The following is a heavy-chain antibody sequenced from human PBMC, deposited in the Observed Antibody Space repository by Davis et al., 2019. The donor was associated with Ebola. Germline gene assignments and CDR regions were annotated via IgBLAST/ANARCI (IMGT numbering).Heavy chain of an antibody. CDR2: INHSGST. CDR3: VYDYGGNKGFDY. CDR1: GGSFSGYY. Sequence: PGGSLRLSCAVYGGSFSGYYWSWIRQPPGKGLEWIGEINHSGSTNYNPSLKSRVTISVDTSKNQFSLKLSSVTAADTAVYYCVYDYGGNKGFDYWGQGTLVTVSS. D-gene: IGHD4-23*01. V-gene: IGHV4-34*01. J-gene: IGHJ4*02.